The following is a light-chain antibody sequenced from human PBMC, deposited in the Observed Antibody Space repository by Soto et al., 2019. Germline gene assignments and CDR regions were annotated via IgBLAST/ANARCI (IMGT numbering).Light chain of an antibody. V-gene: IGKV3-20*01. J-gene: IGKJ1*01. CDR2: GAS. CDR1: QSIANTF. Sequence: EIVLTQSPGTLSLSPGETATLSCRASQSIANTFLAWYQQKPGQAPRLLISGASSRATGIPDRFSGSGSGTDFTLTISRLEPEDFAVYYCQQYVTAPWTFGQGTKVEIK. CDR3: QQYVTAPWT.